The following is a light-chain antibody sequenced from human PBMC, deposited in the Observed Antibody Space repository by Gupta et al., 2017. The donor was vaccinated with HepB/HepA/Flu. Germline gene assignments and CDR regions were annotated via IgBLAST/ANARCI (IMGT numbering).Light chain of an antibody. V-gene: IGKV4-1*01. CDR2: WVS. CDR3: QQYYSTPRT. J-gene: IGKJ4*02. Sequence: DILMSHSPHSPCVSLVDSPPLNCTSRQNVLYTSNNKNYLAWYQQKPGQPPKLLIYWVSTRESGIPDRFSGSGSGTDFTLTISSLQAEDVAVYYCQQYYSTPRTFGGGTKVEIK. CDR1: QNVLYTSNNKNY.